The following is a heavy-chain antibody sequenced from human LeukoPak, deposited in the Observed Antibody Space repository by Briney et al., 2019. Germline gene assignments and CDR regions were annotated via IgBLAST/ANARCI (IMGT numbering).Heavy chain of an antibody. D-gene: IGHD3-9*01. CDR3: ARVQSSWGGRYFDWLPAFDI. V-gene: IGHV4-34*01. J-gene: IGHJ3*02. Sequence: SETLSLTCGVYGGSFSGYFWSWIRQTPGTGLEWIGDINHGGTTNYNPPLKSRVTISVDTSKNHYSLKMNSVTAADTAIYYCARVQSSWGGRYFDWLPAFDIWGQGAVVTVSS. CDR2: INHGGTT. CDR1: GGSFSGYF.